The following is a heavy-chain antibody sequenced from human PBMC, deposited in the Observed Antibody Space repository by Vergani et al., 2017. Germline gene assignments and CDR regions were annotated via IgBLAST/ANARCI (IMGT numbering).Heavy chain of an antibody. CDR2: IRSKIDSGTA. Sequence: EVQVVESGGGLVKPGGSLRLSCAASGFAVNNAWMNWVRQPPGKGLEWVGRIRSKIDSGTAEYSAPVTGRFSISRDDSENTVYLLMNSLTTEDTAVYYCTTGSTNLYSSGHYDLDWFDPWGQGTVVTVST. J-gene: IGHJ5*02. V-gene: IGHV3-15*01. D-gene: IGHD3-22*01. CDR1: GFAVNNAW. CDR3: TTGSTNLYSSGHYDLDWFDP.